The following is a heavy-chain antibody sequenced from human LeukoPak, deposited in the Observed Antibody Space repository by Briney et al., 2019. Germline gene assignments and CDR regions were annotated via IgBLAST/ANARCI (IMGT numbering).Heavy chain of an antibody. Sequence: GASVKVSCKASGYTFTSYDINWVRQATGQGLEWMGWMNPNSGNTGYAQKFQGRVTMTRNTSISTAYMELSSLRSEDTAVYYCARPLDTSYYYGMDVWGQGTTVTVSS. D-gene: IGHD5-18*01. V-gene: IGHV1-8*01. CDR2: MNPNSGNT. CDR3: ARPLDTSYYYGMDV. CDR1: GYTFTSYD. J-gene: IGHJ6*02.